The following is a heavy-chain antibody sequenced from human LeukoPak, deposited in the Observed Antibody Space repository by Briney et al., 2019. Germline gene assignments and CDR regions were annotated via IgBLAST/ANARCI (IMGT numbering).Heavy chain of an antibody. J-gene: IGHJ4*02. Sequence: KPSETLSLTCTVSGGSISSGSYYWGWIRQPPGKGLEWIGSIYHSGSTYYNPSLKSRVTISVDTSKNQFSLKLSSVTAADTAVYYCARLFLRLGELSPIGYWGQGTLVTVSS. CDR3: ARLFLRLGELSPIGY. CDR2: IYHSGST. CDR1: GGSISSGSYY. V-gene: IGHV4-39*07. D-gene: IGHD3-16*02.